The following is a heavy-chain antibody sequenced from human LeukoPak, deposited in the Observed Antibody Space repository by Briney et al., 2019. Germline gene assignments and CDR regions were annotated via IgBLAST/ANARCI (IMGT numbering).Heavy chain of an antibody. J-gene: IGHJ4*02. Sequence: PGGSLRLSCAASGFTFSNAWMSWVRQAPGKGLEWVANIKQDGSEKYYVDSVKGRFTISRDNAKNSLYLQMNSLRAEDTAVYYCARASIAAAVSYWGQGTLVTVSS. D-gene: IGHD6-13*01. CDR2: IKQDGSEK. V-gene: IGHV3-7*01. CDR3: ARASIAAAVSY. CDR1: GFTFSNAW.